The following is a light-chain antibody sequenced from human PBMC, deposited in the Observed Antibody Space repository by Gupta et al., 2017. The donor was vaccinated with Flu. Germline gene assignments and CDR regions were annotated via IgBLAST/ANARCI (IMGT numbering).Light chain of an antibody. Sequence: SITISCTGTSKDVGGYDYVSWYQHHPGKAPRLMSYDVRNRPSGVSDRFSGSKSGNTASLTISGLQAEDEADYYCSSYKYSNTQVFGTGTKVTVL. CDR2: DVR. J-gene: IGLJ1*01. CDR1: SKDVGGYDY. V-gene: IGLV2-14*03. CDR3: SSYKYSNTQV.